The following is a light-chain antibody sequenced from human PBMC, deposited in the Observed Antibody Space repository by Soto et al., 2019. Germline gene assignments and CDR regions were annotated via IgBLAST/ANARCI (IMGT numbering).Light chain of an antibody. Sequence: IVLTQSPGTLSLSPGERAAISCLASQSVSSSYLAWYQQKPGQAPRLLIYGASSRATGIPDRFSGSGSGTDFTLTISRLEPEDFAVYYCQQYGSSPFTFGQGTRLETK. J-gene: IGKJ5*01. CDR3: QQYGSSPFT. CDR1: QSVSSSY. V-gene: IGKV3-20*01. CDR2: GAS.